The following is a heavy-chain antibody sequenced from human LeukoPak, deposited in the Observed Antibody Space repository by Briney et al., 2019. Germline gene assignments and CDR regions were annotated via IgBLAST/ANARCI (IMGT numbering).Heavy chain of an antibody. Sequence: PSETLSLTCTVSGGSISTYYWSWIRQPAGRGREWIGRVHSSGTTHYNPSLRSRVTLSIDTSKNQFSLKLGAVTAADTAVYYCGRLNLPAVSGAFDYWGQGTLVTVHS. V-gene: IGHV4-4*07. CDR1: GGSISTYY. D-gene: IGHD2-2*01. J-gene: IGHJ4*02. CDR3: GRLNLPAVSGAFDY. CDR2: VHSSGTT.